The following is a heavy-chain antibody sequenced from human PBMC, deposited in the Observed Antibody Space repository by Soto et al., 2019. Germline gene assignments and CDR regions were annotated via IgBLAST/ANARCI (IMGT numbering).Heavy chain of an antibody. CDR3: AVGAPIVGATPVRHIDY. CDR1: GFTFSSYW. J-gene: IGHJ4*02. CDR2: IKQDGSEK. D-gene: IGHD1-26*01. V-gene: IGHV3-7*03. Sequence: GGSLRLSCAASGFTFSSYWMSWVRQAPGKGLEWVANIKQDGSEKYYVDSVKGRFTISRDNAKNSLYLQMNSLRAEDTAVYYCAVGAPIVGATPVRHIDYWGQGTLLTVS.